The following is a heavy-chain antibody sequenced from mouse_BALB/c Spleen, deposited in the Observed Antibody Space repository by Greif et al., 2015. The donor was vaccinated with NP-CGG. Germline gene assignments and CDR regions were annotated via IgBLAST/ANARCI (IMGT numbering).Heavy chain of an antibody. V-gene: IGHV1S81*02. CDR1: GYTFTNYY. J-gene: IGHJ4*01. Sequence: VQLQQSGAELVKPGASVKLSCKASGYTFTNYYMYWVRQRPGQGLEWIGDINPSNGGTNFNEKFKSKATLTVDKSSSTAYMQLSSLTSEDSAVYYCTRYGFYAMDYWGQGTSVTVSP. CDR2: INPSNGGT. CDR3: TRYGFYAMDY. D-gene: IGHD2-10*02.